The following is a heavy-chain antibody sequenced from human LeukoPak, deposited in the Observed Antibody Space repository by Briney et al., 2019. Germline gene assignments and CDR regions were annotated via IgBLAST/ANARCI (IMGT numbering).Heavy chain of an antibody. V-gene: IGHV3-23*01. CDR3: AKEGTYNNFWSGYFH. CDR1: GFTFSSFA. CDR2: VTGSGSVTSST. Sequence: RTGGPLRLSCAASGFTFSSFAMSWVRQAPGKGLEWVSSVTGSGSVTSSTYYADSVKGRFTISRDNSKNTLYLQMNSLRAEDTALYYCAKEGTYNNFWSGYFHWGQGALVTVSS. J-gene: IGHJ4*02. D-gene: IGHD3-3*01.